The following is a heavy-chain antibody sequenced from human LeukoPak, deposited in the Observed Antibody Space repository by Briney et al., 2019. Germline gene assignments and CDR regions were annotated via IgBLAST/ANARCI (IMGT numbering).Heavy chain of an antibody. CDR2: IKSKTDGGTT. D-gene: IGHD2-15*01. J-gene: IGHJ4*02. Sequence: PGGSLRLSCAASGFTFSNAWMNWVRQAPGKGLEWVGRIKSKTDGGTTDYAAPVKGRFTISRDDSKNTLYLQMNSLKTEDTAVYYCTRHLGYCSGGSCPHYFDYWGQGTLVTVSS. CDR3: TRHLGYCSGGSCPHYFDY. CDR1: GFTFSNAW. V-gene: IGHV3-15*07.